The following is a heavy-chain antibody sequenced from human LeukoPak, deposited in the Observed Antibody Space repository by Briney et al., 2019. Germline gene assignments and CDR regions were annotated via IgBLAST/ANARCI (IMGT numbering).Heavy chain of an antibody. Sequence: GGSLRLSCAASGLAFSAYKMHWVRQAPRKGQVWVSRISTDGYTTDYADFVQGRFTASRDNTKNTWSLEMNSLRAEDTAVYYCVVGGSPGYWGQGTLVTVSS. CDR1: GLAFSAYK. V-gene: IGHV3-74*01. CDR3: VVGGSPGY. CDR2: ISTDGYTT. D-gene: IGHD2-15*01. J-gene: IGHJ4*02.